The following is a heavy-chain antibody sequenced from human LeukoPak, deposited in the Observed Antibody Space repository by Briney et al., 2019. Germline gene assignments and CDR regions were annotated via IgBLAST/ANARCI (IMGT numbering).Heavy chain of an antibody. CDR3: ARAYGNSGYYQLPIDF. Sequence: GGSLRLSCAASGLTFSSYSMNWVRQAPGKGLEWVSSITGSGDTTDHADPVKGRFTISRDNSKNTLFLQMNSLRVDDTALYSCARAYGNSGYYQLPIDFWGQGTLVTVSS. CDR2: ITGSGDTT. D-gene: IGHD3-22*01. J-gene: IGHJ4*02. V-gene: IGHV3-23*01. CDR1: GLTFSSYS.